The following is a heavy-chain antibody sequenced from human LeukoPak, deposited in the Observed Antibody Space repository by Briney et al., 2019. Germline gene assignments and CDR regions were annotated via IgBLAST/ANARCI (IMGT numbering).Heavy chain of an antibody. CDR2: ISYDGSNT. J-gene: IGHJ4*02. CDR3: AKPYYYGSRSYMDY. V-gene: IGHV3-30*18. CDR1: GFTFSSYG. Sequence: PGGCLRLSCAGSGFTFSSYGMHWVGQAPGKGVEGVAVISYDGSNTYYADSVKGRFTISRDNSKNMLYLQMNSLRAEDTAVYYCAKPYYYGSRSYMDYWGQGTLVTVSS. D-gene: IGHD3-10*01.